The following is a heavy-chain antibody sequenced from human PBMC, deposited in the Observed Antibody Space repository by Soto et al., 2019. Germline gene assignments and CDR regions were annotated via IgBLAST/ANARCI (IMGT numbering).Heavy chain of an antibody. J-gene: IGHJ6*02. D-gene: IGHD2-2*01. CDR3: ARDPVLTYCSSTSCYNGRPGMDV. CDR1: GYTFTSYY. Sequence: GASVKVSCKASGYTFTSYYMHWVRQAPGQGLEWMGIINPSGGSTSYAQKFQGRVTMTRDTSTSTVYMELSSLRSEDTAVYYCARDPVLTYCSSTSCYNGRPGMDVWGQGTKVTVSS. CDR2: INPSGGST. V-gene: IGHV1-46*03.